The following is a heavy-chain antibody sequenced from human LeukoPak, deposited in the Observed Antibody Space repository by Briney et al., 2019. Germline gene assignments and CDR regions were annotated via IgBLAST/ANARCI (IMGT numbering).Heavy chain of an antibody. CDR2: IRSSGSTI. CDR3: ARVDIVLIGSFDY. CDR1: GFTFSSYE. D-gene: IGHD2-8*01. V-gene: IGHV3-48*03. Sequence: PGGSLRLSCAASGFTFSSYEMNWVRQAPGKGLEWVSNIRSSGSTIYYADSVKGRFTISRDNAKNSLYLQMNSLRAEDTAVYYCARVDIVLIGSFDYWGQGTLATVSS. J-gene: IGHJ4*02.